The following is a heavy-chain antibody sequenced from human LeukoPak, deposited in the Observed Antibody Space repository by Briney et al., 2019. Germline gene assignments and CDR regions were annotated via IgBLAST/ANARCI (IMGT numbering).Heavy chain of an antibody. CDR3: ARDLWYSSSWYDY. J-gene: IGHJ4*02. CDR1: GFTFSSYS. V-gene: IGHV3-48*02. Sequence: GGSLRLSCVGSGFTFSSYSMNWVRQAPGGGLEGVSYISSSGSTIYYTDSVKGRFTISRDNAKNSVFLQMNSLRDEDTGVYYCARDLWYSSSWYDYWGQGTLVTVSS. CDR2: ISSSGSTI. D-gene: IGHD6-13*01.